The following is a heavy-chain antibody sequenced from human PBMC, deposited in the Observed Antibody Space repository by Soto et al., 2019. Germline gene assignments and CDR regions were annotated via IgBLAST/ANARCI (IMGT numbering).Heavy chain of an antibody. Sequence: SVKVSCKASGGTFSSYAISWVRQAPGQGLEWMGGIIPIFGTANYAQKFQGRVTITADESTSTAYMELSSLRSEDTAVYYCARDPLGWSHCSSTSCYEYRGQRTPVTGSS. CDR2: IIPIFGTA. D-gene: IGHD2-2*01. CDR3: ARDPLGWSHCSSTSCYEY. J-gene: IGHJ4*02. V-gene: IGHV1-69*13. CDR1: GGTFSSYA.